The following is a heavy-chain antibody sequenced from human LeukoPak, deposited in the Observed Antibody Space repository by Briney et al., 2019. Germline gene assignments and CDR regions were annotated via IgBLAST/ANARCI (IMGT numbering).Heavy chain of an antibody. CDR3: ARDRYDSSGFYWYY. Sequence: GGSLRLSCAASGFTFSTCNMNWVRQTPGKGLEWVSYISSSSSTIYYADSVKGRFTISRDNAKNSLYLQMNSLRDDDTAVYYCARDRYDSSGFYWYYWGQGALVTVSS. CDR2: ISSSSSTI. J-gene: IGHJ4*02. V-gene: IGHV3-48*02. D-gene: IGHD3-22*01. CDR1: GFTFSTCN.